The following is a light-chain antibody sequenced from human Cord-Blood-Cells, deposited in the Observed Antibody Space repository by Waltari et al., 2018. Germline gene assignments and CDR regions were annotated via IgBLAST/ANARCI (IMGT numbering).Light chain of an antibody. Sequence: SYVLTQPPSVSVAPGKTARITCGGNNIGSKSVHWYQQKPGQAPVLVIYYDSDRPSGIPERFPGSNSGNTATLTISRVEAGDEADYYCQVWDSSSDHYAFGTGTKVTVL. J-gene: IGLJ1*01. CDR1: NIGSKS. CDR3: QVWDSSSDHYA. CDR2: YDS. V-gene: IGLV3-21*04.